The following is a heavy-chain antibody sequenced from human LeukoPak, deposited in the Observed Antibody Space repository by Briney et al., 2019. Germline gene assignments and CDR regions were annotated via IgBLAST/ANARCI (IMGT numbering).Heavy chain of an antibody. CDR3: AQTGGNWNDVDY. CDR2: ISGSGGST. Sequence: LTGRSLRLSCAASGFTFSSYAMSWVRQAPGKGLEWVSAISGSGGSTYYADSVKGRFTISRDNSKNTLYLQMNSLRAEDTAVYYCAQTGGNWNDVDYWGQGTLVTVSA. CDR1: GFTFSSYA. D-gene: IGHD1-1*01. V-gene: IGHV3-23*01. J-gene: IGHJ4*02.